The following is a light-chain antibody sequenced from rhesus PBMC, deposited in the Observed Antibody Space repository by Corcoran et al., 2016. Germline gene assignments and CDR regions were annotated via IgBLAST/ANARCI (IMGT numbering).Light chain of an antibody. CDR3: QQYSSRPFT. CDR1: QGISSW. Sequence: DIQMTQSPSSLSASVGDTVTITCRASQGISSWLAWYQQKPGKAPKLLIYTASSLQSGVPSRFSGSGSGTDFTLNISSLQSEDFATYYCQQYSSRPFTFGPGTKLDIK. J-gene: IGKJ3*01. V-gene: IGKV1-22*01. CDR2: TAS.